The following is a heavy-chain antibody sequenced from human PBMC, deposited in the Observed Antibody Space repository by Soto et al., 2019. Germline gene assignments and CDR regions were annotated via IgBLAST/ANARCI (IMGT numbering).Heavy chain of an antibody. V-gene: IGHV1-69*12. CDR1: GGTFSSYA. D-gene: IGHD5-12*01. CDR2: IIPIFGTA. CDR3: ARANPVVEMATTPFDY. Sequence: QVQLVQSGAEVKKPGSSVKVSCKASGGTFSSYAISWVRQAPGQGLEWMGGIIPIFGTANYAQKFQGRVTITADESTSTAYMELSGLRSEDTAVYYCARANPVVEMATTPFDYWGQGTLVTVSS. J-gene: IGHJ4*02.